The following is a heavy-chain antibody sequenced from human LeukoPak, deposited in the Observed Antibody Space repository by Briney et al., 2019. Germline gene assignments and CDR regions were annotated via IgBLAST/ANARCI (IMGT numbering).Heavy chain of an antibody. CDR1: GFTFSSYA. CDR2: ISGSGGST. D-gene: IGHD3-10*01. J-gene: IGHJ5*02. V-gene: IGHV3-23*01. Sequence: PGGSLRLSCAASGFTFSSYAMSWVRQAPGKGLEWVSAISGSGGSTYYADSVKGRFTISRDNSKNTLYLQMNSLGAEDTAVYYCAKDSLQYYYGSGTPVGFDPWGQGTLVTVSS. CDR3: AKDSLQYYYGSGTPVGFDP.